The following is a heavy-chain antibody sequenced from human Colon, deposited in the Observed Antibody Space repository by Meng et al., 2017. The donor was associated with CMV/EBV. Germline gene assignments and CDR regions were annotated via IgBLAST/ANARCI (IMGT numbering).Heavy chain of an antibody. V-gene: IGHV3-53*01. CDR1: GFSVSDKY. CDR2: VHSGGNS. Sequence: GESLKISCAASGFSVSDKYMSWVRQAPGKGLEWVSVVHSGGNSYYADSVKGRLTISRDNSKNMIYLQMDSLRAEDTAVYYCARDLRLTGAFDSWGQGTLVTVSS. J-gene: IGHJ4*02. D-gene: IGHD5/OR15-5a*01. CDR3: ARDLRLTGAFDS.